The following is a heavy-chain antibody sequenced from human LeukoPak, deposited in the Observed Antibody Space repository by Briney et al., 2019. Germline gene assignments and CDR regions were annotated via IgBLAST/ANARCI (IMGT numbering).Heavy chain of an antibody. CDR3: AKAGHFYYYDMDV. CDR1: GFTFRSYA. CDR2: IRGSDGST. J-gene: IGHJ6*02. Sequence: SGGSLRLSCAASGFTFRSYAMSWVRQAPGKGLEWVSAIRGSDGSTYYADSVKGRFTISRDNSKNTLPLQMSSLRAEDTAVYYCAKAGHFYYYDMDVWGQGTTVTVSS. V-gene: IGHV3-23*01.